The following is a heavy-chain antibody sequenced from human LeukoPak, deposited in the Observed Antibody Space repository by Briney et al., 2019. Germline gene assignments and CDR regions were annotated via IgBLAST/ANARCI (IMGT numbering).Heavy chain of an antibody. J-gene: IGHJ6*02. V-gene: IGHV3-30-3*01. CDR1: GFTFSSYA. D-gene: IGHD5-12*01. CDR3: ARGMVATLFTPPGGMDV. CDR2: ISYDGSNK. Sequence: GGSLRLSCAASGFTFSSYAMHWVRQAPGKGLEWVAVISYDGSNKYYADSVKGRFTISRDNSKNTLYLQMNSLRAEDTAVYYCARGMVATLFTPPGGMDVWGQGTTVTVSS.